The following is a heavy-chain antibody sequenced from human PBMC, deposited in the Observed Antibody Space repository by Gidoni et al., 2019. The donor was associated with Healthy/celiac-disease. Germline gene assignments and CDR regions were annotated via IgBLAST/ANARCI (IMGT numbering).Heavy chain of an antibody. Sequence: QVQLVQSGAEVKKPGASVKVSCKVSGYTLPELSMPWVRQAPGKGLEWMGGFDPEDGETIYAQKFQGRVTMTEDTSTDTAYMELSSLRSEDTAVYYCATDVYYDILTGYSPFDYWGQGTLVTVSS. J-gene: IGHJ4*02. CDR2: FDPEDGET. V-gene: IGHV1-24*01. CDR1: GYTLPELS. D-gene: IGHD3-9*01. CDR3: ATDVYYDILTGYSPFDY.